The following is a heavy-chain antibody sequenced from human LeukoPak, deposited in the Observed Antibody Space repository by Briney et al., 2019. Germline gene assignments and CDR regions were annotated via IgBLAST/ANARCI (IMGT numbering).Heavy chain of an antibody. V-gene: IGHV3-48*03. J-gene: IGHJ4*02. CDR3: AKDLTGQQLVPMGY. CDR1: GFTFSSFE. CDR2: ISGSGKTI. Sequence: GGSLRLSCAASGFTFSSFEMNWVRQAPGKGLEWVSYISGSGKTIYYAHSVKGRFTISRDNAKNSLYLQMDSLRAEDTAVYYCAKDLTGQQLVPMGYWGQGTLVTVSS. D-gene: IGHD6-13*01.